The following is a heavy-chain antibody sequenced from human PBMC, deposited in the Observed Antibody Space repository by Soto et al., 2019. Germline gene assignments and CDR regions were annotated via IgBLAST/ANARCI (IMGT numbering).Heavy chain of an antibody. CDR1: GYNFSDYY. Sequence: ASVKVSCKASGYNFSDYYIHWVRQAPGQGLEWLGWVSPKSGGTNYAQKFKGRVTMTRDTSSNTVYMDLSGLKSDDTAVFYCEREISGGGTLNWFDPWGQGTLVTVS. J-gene: IGHJ5*02. CDR3: EREISGGGTLNWFDP. CDR2: VSPKSGGT. V-gene: IGHV1-2*02. D-gene: IGHD2-8*02.